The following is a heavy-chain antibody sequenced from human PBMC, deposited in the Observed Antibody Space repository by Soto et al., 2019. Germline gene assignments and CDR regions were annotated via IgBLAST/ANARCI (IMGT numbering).Heavy chain of an antibody. CDR1: GFTFTSSA. V-gene: IGHV1-58*02. CDR2: VVVGSGNT. D-gene: IGHD3-22*01. J-gene: IGHJ6*02. Sequence: GASVKVSCKASGFTFTSSAMQWVRQARGQRLERIGWVVVGSGNTNYAQKFQERVTITRDMSTSTAYMELSSLRSEDTAVYYCAAARSGYYYYYYGMDVWGQGTTVTSP. CDR3: AAARSGYYYYYYGMDV.